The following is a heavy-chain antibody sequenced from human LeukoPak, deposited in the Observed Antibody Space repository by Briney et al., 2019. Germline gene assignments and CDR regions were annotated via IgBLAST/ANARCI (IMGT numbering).Heavy chain of an antibody. D-gene: IGHD6-13*01. CDR3: ARGHSGTWYPRGLHFDS. Sequence: PSETLSLTCSVSDDYISTTDYYWGWIRQPPGKGLEWIGSIYSGGSTYYSPSLSSRVTVSVDTSRTLFSLRLTSVTAADTAIYYCARGHSGTWYPRGLHFDSWGRGTLVIVSS. CDR2: IYSGGST. J-gene: IGHJ4*02. CDR1: DDYISTTDYY. V-gene: IGHV4-39*07.